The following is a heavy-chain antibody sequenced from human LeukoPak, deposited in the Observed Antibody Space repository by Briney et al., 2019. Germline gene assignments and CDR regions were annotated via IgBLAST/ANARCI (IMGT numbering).Heavy chain of an antibody. Sequence: GGSLRLSCAASGFTFDDYAMHWVRQAPAKGREWVSLISWDGGSTYYADSVKGRFTISRDNSKNSLYLQVNSLRAEDTALYYRSKGWGYSGYASGYYYMDVWGKGTTATVSS. J-gene: IGHJ6*03. CDR3: SKGWGYSGYASGYYYMDV. D-gene: IGHD5-12*01. CDR1: GFTFDDYA. V-gene: IGHV3-43D*03. CDR2: ISWDGGST.